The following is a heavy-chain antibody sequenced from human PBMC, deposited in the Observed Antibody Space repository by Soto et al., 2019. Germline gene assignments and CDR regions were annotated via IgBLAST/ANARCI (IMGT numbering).Heavy chain of an antibody. D-gene: IGHD3-10*01. V-gene: IGHV3-43*01. CDR1: GFTFDDYT. CDR2: ISWDGGST. Sequence: EVQLVESGGVVVQPGGSLRLSCAASGFTFDDYTMHWVRQAPGKGLEWVSLISWDGGSTYYADSVKGRFTISRDNSKNSLYLQMNSLRTEDTALYYCAKAGLYGSGSGGDYFDYWGQGTLVTVSS. CDR3: AKAGLYGSGSGGDYFDY. J-gene: IGHJ4*02.